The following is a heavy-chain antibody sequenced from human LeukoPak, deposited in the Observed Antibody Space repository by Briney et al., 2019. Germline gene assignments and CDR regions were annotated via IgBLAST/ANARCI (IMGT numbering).Heavy chain of an antibody. CDR3: ARDRYGDFEDY. CDR1: GGSISSSSYY. Sequence: SETLSLTCTVSGGSISSSSYYWGWIRQPPGKGLEWIGSIYYSGTPYYNPSLNSRVTISLDTSKNQFSLILNSVTAADTAMYYCARDRYGDFEDYWGQGTLVTVSS. CDR2: IYYSGTP. J-gene: IGHJ4*02. D-gene: IGHD4-17*01. V-gene: IGHV4-39*07.